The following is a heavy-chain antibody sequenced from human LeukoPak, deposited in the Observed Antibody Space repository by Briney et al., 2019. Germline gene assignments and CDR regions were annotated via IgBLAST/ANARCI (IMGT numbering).Heavy chain of an antibody. CDR3: GRRELSGTYLFDY. Sequence: PSQTLSLTCTVSGGSISSGDYYWSWIRQPPGKGLEWIGYIYYSGSTNYNPSLKSRITISVDTSKNQFSLKLSSVTAADTAVYYCGRRELSGTYLFDYWGQGTLVTVSS. V-gene: IGHV4-30-4*01. J-gene: IGHJ4*02. D-gene: IGHD1-26*01. CDR1: GGSISSGDYY. CDR2: IYYSGST.